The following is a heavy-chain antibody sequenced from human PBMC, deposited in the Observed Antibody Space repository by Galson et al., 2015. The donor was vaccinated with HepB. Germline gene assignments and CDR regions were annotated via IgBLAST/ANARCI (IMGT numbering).Heavy chain of an antibody. Sequence: SVKVSCKASGFTFTSSAMQWVRQARGQRLKWIGWIVVGSGNTNYAQKFQERVTITRDMSTSTVYMELSSLRSEDTAVYYCARGTVVTSLLNYWGQGTLVTVSS. CDR1: GFTFTSSA. CDR2: IVVGSGNT. CDR3: ARGTVVTSLLNY. D-gene: IGHD4-23*01. V-gene: IGHV1-58*02. J-gene: IGHJ4*02.